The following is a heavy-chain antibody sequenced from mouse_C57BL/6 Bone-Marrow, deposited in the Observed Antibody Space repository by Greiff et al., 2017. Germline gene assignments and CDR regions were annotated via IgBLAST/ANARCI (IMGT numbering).Heavy chain of an antibody. D-gene: IGHD2-12*01. Sequence: VPLQQSGAELVRPGASVKLSCTASGFNIKDAYMHWVKQRPEQGLEWIGWIDPENGDPEYASKFQGKATITADTSSNTAYLQLSSLTSEDTAVYYCTTHYRDAMDYQGDRPSVS. CDR1: GFNIKDAY. CDR3: TTHYRDAMDY. CDR2: IDPENGDP. V-gene: IGHV14-4*01. J-gene: IGHJ4*01.